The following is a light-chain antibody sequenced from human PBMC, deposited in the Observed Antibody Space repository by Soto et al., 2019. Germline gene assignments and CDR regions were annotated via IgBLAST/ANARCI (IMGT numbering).Light chain of an antibody. J-gene: IGLJ3*02. Sequence: QSALTQPASVSGSPGQSITISCTGKSSDFGTYNLVSWYQQYPGKAPKLIIYEGTKRPPGVSDRFSGSESGNTASLTRSGLQTEDEADYYCCSHAGSTSWVFGGGTKLTVL. V-gene: IGLV2-23*01. CDR3: CSHAGSTSWV. CDR2: EGT. CDR1: SSDFGTYNL.